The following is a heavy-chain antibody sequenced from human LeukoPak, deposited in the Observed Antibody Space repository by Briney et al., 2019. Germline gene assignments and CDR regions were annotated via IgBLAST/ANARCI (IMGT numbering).Heavy chain of an antibody. CDR2: ISSSSSYI. CDR1: GFTFSSYS. J-gene: IGHJ4*02. D-gene: IGHD3/OR15-3a*01. V-gene: IGHV3-21*01. CDR3: AAGQVTPY. Sequence: GGSLRRSCAASGFTFSSYSMNWVRQAPRKGLEWVSSISSSSSYIYYADSVKGRFTISRDNAKNSLYLQMNSLRVEDTAVYYCAAGQVTPYWGQGTLVTVSS.